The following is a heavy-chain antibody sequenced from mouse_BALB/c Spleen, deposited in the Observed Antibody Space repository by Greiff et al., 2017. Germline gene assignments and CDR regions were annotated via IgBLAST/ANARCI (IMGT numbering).Heavy chain of an antibody. D-gene: IGHD2-2*01. J-gene: IGHJ3*01. CDR2: IRYSGST. CDR3: ARGLRRGFAY. V-gene: IGHV3-2*02. Sequence: EVKLMESGPGLVKPSQSLSLTCTVTGYSITSDYAWNWIRQFPGNKLEWMGYIRYSGSTSYNPSLKSRISITRDTSKNQFFLQLNSVTTEDTATYYCARGLRRGFAYWGQGTLVTVSA. CDR1: GYSITSDYA.